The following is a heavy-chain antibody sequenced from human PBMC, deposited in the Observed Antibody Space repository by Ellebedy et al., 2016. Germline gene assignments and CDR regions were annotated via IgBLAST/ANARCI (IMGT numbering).Heavy chain of an antibody. J-gene: IGHJ3*02. Sequence: SETLSLXXTVSGYSISSGYYWGWIRQPPGKGLEWIGSIYHSGSTYYNPSLKSRVTISVDMSKNQFSLKLSSVTAADTAVYYCASSHDGAFDIWGQGTMVTVSS. CDR2: IYHSGST. V-gene: IGHV4-38-2*02. CDR3: ASSHDGAFDI. CDR1: GYSISSGYY. D-gene: IGHD3-16*01.